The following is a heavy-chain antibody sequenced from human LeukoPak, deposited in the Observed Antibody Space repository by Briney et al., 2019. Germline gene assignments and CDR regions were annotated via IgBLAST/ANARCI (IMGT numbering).Heavy chain of an antibody. D-gene: IGHD5-24*01. CDR1: GYTFTGYY. CDR2: INPNSGGT. V-gene: IGHV1-2*02. CDR3: ARALRERWLQSQLFDY. J-gene: IGHJ4*02. Sequence: GASVKVSCKASGYTFTGYYMHWVRQAPGQGLEWMGWINPNSGGTNYAQKFQGRVTMTRDTSISTAYMELSRLRSEDTAVYYCARALRERWLQSQLFDYWGQGTLVTVSS.